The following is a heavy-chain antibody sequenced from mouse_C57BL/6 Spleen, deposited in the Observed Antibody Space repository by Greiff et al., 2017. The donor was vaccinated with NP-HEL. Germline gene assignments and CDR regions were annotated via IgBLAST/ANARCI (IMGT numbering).Heavy chain of an antibody. CDR3: ARDDYYYGSSSWYFDV. J-gene: IGHJ1*03. D-gene: IGHD1-1*01. CDR1: GFTFSDYY. Sequence: EVKLMESEGGLVQPGSSMKLSCTASGFTFSDYYMAWVRQVPEKGLEWVANINYDGSSTYYLDSLKSRFIISRDNAKNILYLQMSSLKSEDTATYYCARDDYYYGSSSWYFDVWGTGTTVTVSS. CDR2: INYDGSST. V-gene: IGHV5-16*01.